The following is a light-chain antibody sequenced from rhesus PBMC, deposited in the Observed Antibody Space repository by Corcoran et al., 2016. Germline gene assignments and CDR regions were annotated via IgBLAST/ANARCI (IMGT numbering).Light chain of an antibody. CDR2: RNN. J-gene: IGLJ6*01. CDR1: SNNVGYQG. Sequence: QAGLTQPPSVSEGLRQTATLTCTGDSNNVGYQGAAWLQQHQGHPPKLLSYRNNNRPSGVSERFSASRSGNTASLTITGLQPGDEADYYCSAWDSSLRGHVFGSGTKLTVL. V-gene: IGLV10-114*01. CDR3: SAWDSSLRGHV.